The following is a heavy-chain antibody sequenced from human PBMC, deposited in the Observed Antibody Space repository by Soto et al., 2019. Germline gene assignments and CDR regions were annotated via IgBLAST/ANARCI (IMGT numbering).Heavy chain of an antibody. CDR1: GGSISSGGYY. D-gene: IGHD3-3*01. Sequence: QVQLQESGPGLVKPSQTLSLTCTVSGGSISSGGYYWSWIRQHPGKGLEWIGYIYYSGSTYYNPSLKSRVTISVDTSKNQFSLKVSSVTAADTAVYYCAGNDFWSGKIASDYYYGMDVWGQGTTVTVSS. CDR3: AGNDFWSGKIASDYYYGMDV. J-gene: IGHJ6*02. CDR2: IYYSGST. V-gene: IGHV4-31*03.